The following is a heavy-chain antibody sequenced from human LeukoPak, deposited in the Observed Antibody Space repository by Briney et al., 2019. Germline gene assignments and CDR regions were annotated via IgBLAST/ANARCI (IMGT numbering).Heavy chain of an antibody. CDR3: ATLWYNFDY. Sequence: GGSLRLSCAASGFTFSNYAMHWVRQAPGKGLEWVALISYDGSNKYYADSVKGRFTISRDSSKNTLYLQMDSLRAEDTAVYYCATLWYNFDYWGQGTLVTVAS. D-gene: IGHD3-10*01. CDR1: GFTFSNYA. J-gene: IGHJ4*02. V-gene: IGHV3-30-3*01. CDR2: ISYDGSNK.